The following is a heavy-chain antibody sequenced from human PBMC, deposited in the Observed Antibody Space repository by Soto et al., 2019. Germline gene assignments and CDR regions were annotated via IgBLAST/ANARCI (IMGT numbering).Heavy chain of an antibody. Sequence: GRSLRLSCAASGFTFSSYAMSWVRQAPGKGLEWVSAISGSGGSTYYADSVKGRFTISRDNSKNTLYLQMNSLRAEDTAVYYCAKDIIVVVVAYLTDAFDIWGQGTMVTVSS. D-gene: IGHD2-15*01. CDR3: AKDIIVVVVAYLTDAFDI. J-gene: IGHJ3*02. V-gene: IGHV3-23*01. CDR1: GFTFSSYA. CDR2: ISGSGGST.